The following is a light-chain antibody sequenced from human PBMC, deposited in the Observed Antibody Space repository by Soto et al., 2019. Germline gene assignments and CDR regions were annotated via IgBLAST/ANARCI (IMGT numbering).Light chain of an antibody. V-gene: IGLV4-69*01. Sequence: QSVLTQSPSASASLGASVNLTCVLSSGHSNYAVAWHQQQPEKGPLYLMSRNSDGGHDRWDGIPDSFSGPSSGTERYLDISRLQSEDETYYSWQTWGTGTVIFVRGTKVTVL. J-gene: IGLJ2*01. CDR2: RNSDGGH. CDR1: SGHSNYA. CDR3: QTWGTGTVI.